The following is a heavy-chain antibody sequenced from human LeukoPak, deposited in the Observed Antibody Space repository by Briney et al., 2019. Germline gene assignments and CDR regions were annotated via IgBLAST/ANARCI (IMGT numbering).Heavy chain of an antibody. J-gene: IGHJ6*02. D-gene: IGHD4-17*01. Sequence: GGSLRLSCVGSDFLFGAYAMTWVRQAPGKGLEWVSAISGGSGDIYYADSVKGRFTISRDNSKNTLYLQMNSLRAEDTAVYYCARGGRTTWHGMDVWGQGTTVTVSS. CDR1: DFLFGAYA. V-gene: IGHV3-23*01. CDR3: ARGGRTTWHGMDV. CDR2: ISGGSGDI.